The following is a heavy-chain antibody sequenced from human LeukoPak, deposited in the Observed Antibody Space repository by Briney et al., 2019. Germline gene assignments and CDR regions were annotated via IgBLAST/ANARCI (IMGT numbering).Heavy chain of an antibody. CDR2: ISGSGGST. V-gene: IGHV3-23*01. CDR3: ANQDYYDSSGYYHHAIDY. Sequence: GGSLRLSCAASGFTFSSYAMSWVRQAPGKGLEWVSAISGSGGSTYYADSVKGRFTISRDNSKNTLYLQMNSLRAEDTAVYYCANQDYYDSSGYYHHAIDYWGQGTLVTVSS. CDR1: GFTFSSYA. D-gene: IGHD3-22*01. J-gene: IGHJ4*02.